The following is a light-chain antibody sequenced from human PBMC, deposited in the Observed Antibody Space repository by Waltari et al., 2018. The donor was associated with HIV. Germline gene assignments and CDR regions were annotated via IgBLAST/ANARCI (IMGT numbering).Light chain of an antibody. CDR2: DNN. Sequence: QSVLTQPPSVSAAPGQKVTISCSGSSSNIGNNFVSWYQQLPGTAPKLLIYDNNKRPSGIPDRFSGSKSGTSASLAISGLRSEDEADYYCAAWDDSLSGLVFGGGTKVTVL. V-gene: IGLV1-51*01. CDR3: AAWDDSLSGLV. J-gene: IGLJ3*02. CDR1: SSNIGNNF.